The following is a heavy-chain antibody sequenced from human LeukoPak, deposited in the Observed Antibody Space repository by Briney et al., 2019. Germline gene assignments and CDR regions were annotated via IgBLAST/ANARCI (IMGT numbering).Heavy chain of an antibody. Sequence: GGSLRLSCAASGFTFDDYALHWVRQAPGKGLEWVSLISGDGGSTYYADSVKGRFTISRDNSKNSLYLQMNSLRTEDTALYYCAKVSASSWLGAFDIWGQGSMVTVSS. D-gene: IGHD6-13*01. V-gene: IGHV3-43*02. CDR1: GFTFDDYA. CDR2: ISGDGGST. CDR3: AKVSASSWLGAFDI. J-gene: IGHJ3*02.